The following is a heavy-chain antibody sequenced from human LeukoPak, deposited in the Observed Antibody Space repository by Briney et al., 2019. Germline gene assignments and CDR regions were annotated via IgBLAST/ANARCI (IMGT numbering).Heavy chain of an antibody. V-gene: IGHV3-9*01. CDR2: ISWNSGSI. D-gene: IGHD5-24*01. J-gene: IGHJ5*02. CDR1: GLTFDDYA. CDR3: AKDMSGMATIPWFDP. Sequence: PGRSLRLSCAASGLTFDDYAMHWVRQAPGKGLEWVSGISWNSGSIGYADSVKGRFTISRDNAKNSLYLQMNSLRAEDTALYYCAKDMSGMATIPWFDPWGQGTLVIVSA.